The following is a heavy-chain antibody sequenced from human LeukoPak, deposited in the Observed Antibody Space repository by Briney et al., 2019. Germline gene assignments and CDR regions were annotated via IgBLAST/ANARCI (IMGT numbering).Heavy chain of an antibody. CDR1: GYTFTSYY. V-gene: IGHV1-46*01. D-gene: IGHD3-10*01. CDR3: ARVYGSGSYYDYYYMDV. J-gene: IGHJ6*03. CDR2: INPSGGST. Sequence: ASVKVSCKASGYTFTSYYMHWVRQAPGQGLEWMGIINPSGGSTSYAQKFQGRVTMTRDTSISTAYMELSRLRSDDTAVYYCARVYGSGSYYDYYYMDVWGKGTTVTISS.